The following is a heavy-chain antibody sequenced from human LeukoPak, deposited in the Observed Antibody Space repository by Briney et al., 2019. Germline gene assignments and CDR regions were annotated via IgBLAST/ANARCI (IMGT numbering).Heavy chain of an antibody. Sequence: ASVKVSCKASGYTFTSYDINWVRQATGQWLEWRGWMNPNSGNTGYAQKFQGRVTMTRNTSISTAYMELSSLRSEDTAVYYCAGFGTTVAFDIWGQGTMVTVSS. V-gene: IGHV1-8*01. J-gene: IGHJ3*02. CDR2: MNPNSGNT. CDR1: GYTFTSYD. D-gene: IGHD1-1*01. CDR3: AGFGTTVAFDI.